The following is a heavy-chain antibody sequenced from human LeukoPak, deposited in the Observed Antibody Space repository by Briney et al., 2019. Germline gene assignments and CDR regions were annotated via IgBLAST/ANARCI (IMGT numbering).Heavy chain of an antibody. V-gene: IGHV3-30*02. Sequence: GGSLRLSCAASGFTFSSYGMHWVRQAPGKGLEWVAFIRYDGSNKYYADSVKGRVTISRDNSKNTLYLQMNSLRAEDTAVYYCAKDPSFRPGYFDYWGQGTLVTVSS. CDR2: IRYDGSNK. CDR1: GFTFSSYG. J-gene: IGHJ4*02. CDR3: AKDPSFRPGYFDY.